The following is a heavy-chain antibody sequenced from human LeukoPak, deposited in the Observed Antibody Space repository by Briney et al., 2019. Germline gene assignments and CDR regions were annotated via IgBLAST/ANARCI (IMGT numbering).Heavy chain of an antibody. J-gene: IGHJ2*01. CDR3: VSDRSDGGYAESNGYPTFDL. CDR2: FDPEYVET. V-gene: IGHV1-24*01. Sequence: ASVKVSCKISGYALSESSIHWVRQTPGEGFEWMGGFDPEYVETTYAQKFRGRVTMTEDTSTDTAYMELINLRSDDTAVYYCVSDRSDGGYAESNGYPTFDLWGRGTLVTVSS. D-gene: IGHD5-24*01. CDR1: GYALSESS.